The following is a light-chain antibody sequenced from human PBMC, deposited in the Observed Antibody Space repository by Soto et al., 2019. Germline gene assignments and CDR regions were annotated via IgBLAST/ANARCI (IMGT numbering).Light chain of an antibody. Sequence: DIQMTQSPSTLSASVGDRVTITCRASQRISKKLSWYHQKPGKAPKILIYAASTLQNGVPSRISGSGSGTDFTLTIDSLQPEDFATYYCQQSYSRVTFGQGTKVDI. J-gene: IGKJ1*01. CDR1: QRISKK. V-gene: IGKV1-39*01. CDR3: QQSYSRVT. CDR2: AAS.